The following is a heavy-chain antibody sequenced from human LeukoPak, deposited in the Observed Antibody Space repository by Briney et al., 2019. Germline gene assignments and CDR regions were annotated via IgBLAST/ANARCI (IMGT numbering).Heavy chain of an antibody. J-gene: IGHJ6*03. CDR3: ARDRTVVVAATTYYYYYYMDV. CDR2: FHHRGST. CDR1: GYSISSGSY. V-gene: IGHV4-38-2*02. Sequence: PSETLSLTCSVSGYSISSGSYWDWIRQPPGKGLEWIGSFHHRGSTPYNPSLNSRVSTSVDTSKNQLSLKLSSVTAADTAVYYCARDRTVVVAATTYYYYYYMDVWGKGTTVTISS. D-gene: IGHD2-15*01.